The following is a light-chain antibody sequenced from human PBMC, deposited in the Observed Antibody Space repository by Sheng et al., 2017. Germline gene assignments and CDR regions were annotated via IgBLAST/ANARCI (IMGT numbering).Light chain of an antibody. CDR2: GAS. V-gene: IGKV3-15*01. J-gene: IGKJ1*01. CDR1: QGVSSD. Sequence: EIVMTQSPATLSVSPGERVTLSCRASQGVSSDLAWYQQKPGQAPRLLIYGASTRAAGIPARFSGSGSGTEFTLTISTLQSEDFASYYCLQDYHYPWTFGQGTKVEV. CDR3: LQDYHYPWT.